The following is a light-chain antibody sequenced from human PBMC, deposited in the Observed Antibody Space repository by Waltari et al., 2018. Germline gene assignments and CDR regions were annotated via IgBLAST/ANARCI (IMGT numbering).Light chain of an antibody. J-gene: IGKJ4*01. V-gene: IGKV3-20*01. CDR2: GAS. Sequence: EIVLTQSPGTLSLSPGERATLSCRTSQSVSSTYIAWYQQKPGQTTRLLIYGASNRATGIPDRFSGSGSGTDFTLTISRLEPEDSAVYYCQQYVSSPLTFGGGTKVEIK. CDR3: QQYVSSPLT. CDR1: QSVSSTY.